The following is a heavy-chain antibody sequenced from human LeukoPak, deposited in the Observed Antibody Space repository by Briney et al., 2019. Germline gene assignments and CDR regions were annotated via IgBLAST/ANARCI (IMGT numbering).Heavy chain of an antibody. V-gene: IGHV3-7*01. CDR2: IKQDGNEK. CDR1: GFTFRTYW. CDR3: ARQFYGSGSFYNPLDY. D-gene: IGHD3-10*01. J-gene: IGHJ4*02. Sequence: GGSLRLSCAASGFTFRTYWMSWVRQAPGKGLEWVANIKQDGNEKYYVDSVKGRFTISRDNAKNSLDLQMNSLRAEDTAVYYCARQFYGSGSFYNPLDYWGQGTLVTVSS.